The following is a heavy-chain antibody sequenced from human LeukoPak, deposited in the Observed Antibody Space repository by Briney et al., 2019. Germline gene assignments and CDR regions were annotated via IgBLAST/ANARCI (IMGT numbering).Heavy chain of an antibody. V-gene: IGHV1-2*02. CDR1: GYTFTDYY. J-gene: IGHJ4*02. Sequence: ASVKVSCKASGYTFTDYYLHWVRQAPGQGLEWMGWINPHTGSTNHAQRFQGRVTMTGDTSISTAYMELGRLKSDDSAIYYCARDLGGSSGSPFDYWGQGTLVTV. CDR3: ARDLGGSSGSPFDY. D-gene: IGHD6-19*01. CDR2: INPHTGST.